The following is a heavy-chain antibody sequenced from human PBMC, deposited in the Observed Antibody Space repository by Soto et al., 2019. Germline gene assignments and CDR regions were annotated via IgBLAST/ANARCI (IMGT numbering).Heavy chain of an antibody. CDR2: MNPNSGNT. J-gene: IGHJ6*02. Sequence: ASVKVSCKASGYTFTSYDINWVRQATGQGLEWMGWMNPNSGNTGYAQKFQGRVTMTRNTSISTAYMELSSLRSEDTAVYYCARAPPDYRPNYYYYYGMDVWGQGTTVTVSS. D-gene: IGHD4-17*01. CDR1: GYTFTSYD. V-gene: IGHV1-8*01. CDR3: ARAPPDYRPNYYYYYGMDV.